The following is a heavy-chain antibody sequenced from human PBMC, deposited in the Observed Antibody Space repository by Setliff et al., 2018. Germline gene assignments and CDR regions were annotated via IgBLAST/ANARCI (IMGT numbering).Heavy chain of an antibody. CDR2: INPDNGNR. J-gene: IGHJ3*02. Sequence: ASVKVSCKASGFTLTSYPIHWVRQAPGQRLEWMGWINPDNGNRKYSQRFQGRATITRDTSASTVFLELSTLRSEDTAVYYCTRDFLGATASFDIWGQGTMVTVSS. V-gene: IGHV1-3*01. CDR1: GFTLTSYP. CDR3: TRDFLGATASFDI. D-gene: IGHD3-3*01.